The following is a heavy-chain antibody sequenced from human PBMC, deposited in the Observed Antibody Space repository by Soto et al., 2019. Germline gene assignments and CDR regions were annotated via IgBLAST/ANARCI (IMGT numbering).Heavy chain of an antibody. V-gene: IGHV4-39*01. J-gene: IGHJ4*02. Sequence: QLQLQESGPGLVKPSETLSLTCTVSGGSISSSSYYWGWIRQPPGKGLEWIGSIYYSGSTYYNPSHKSRVTISVDTSKNQFSLKLSAVTAADTAVYYCAIHGMDYYDSSGYYYSPYYFDYWGQGTLVTVSS. CDR2: IYYSGST. CDR1: GGSISSSSYY. D-gene: IGHD3-22*01. CDR3: AIHGMDYYDSSGYYYSPYYFDY.